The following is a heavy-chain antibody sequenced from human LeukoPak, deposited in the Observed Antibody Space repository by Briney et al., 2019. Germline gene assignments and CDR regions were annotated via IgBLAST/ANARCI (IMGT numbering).Heavy chain of an antibody. CDR1: GFTFSSYA. V-gene: IGHV3-30-3*01. J-gene: IGHJ4*02. D-gene: IGHD6-19*01. CDR2: ISYDGSNK. CDR3: ARDRSSWGRSGWYTIDY. Sequence: TGGSLRHSCAASGFTFSSYAMHWVRQAPGKGLEWVAVISYDGSNKYYADSVKGRFTISRDNSKNTLYLQMNSLRAEDTAVYYCARDRSSWGRSGWYTIDYWGQGTLVTVSS.